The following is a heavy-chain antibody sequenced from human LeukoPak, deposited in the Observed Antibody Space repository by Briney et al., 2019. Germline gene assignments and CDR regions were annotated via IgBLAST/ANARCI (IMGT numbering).Heavy chain of an antibody. D-gene: IGHD2-2*01. V-gene: IGHV3-23*01. CDR1: GFTFSSYA. CDR3: AKDLPAAYFDY. Sequence: GGSLRLSCAASGFTFSSYAMSWVRQAPGEGLEWVSAISGSGGSTYYADSVKGRFTISRDNSRTTVYLQMNSLRAEDTAVYHCAKDLPAAYFDYWGQGTLVTVSS. CDR2: ISGSGGST. J-gene: IGHJ4*02.